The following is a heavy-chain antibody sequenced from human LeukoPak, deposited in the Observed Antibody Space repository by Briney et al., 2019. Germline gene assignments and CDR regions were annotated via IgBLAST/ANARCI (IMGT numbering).Heavy chain of an antibody. CDR3: XXDXXYSSGRSGY. D-gene: IGHD6-19*01. J-gene: IGHJ4*02. Sequence: GGSLRLSCAASGFTFSSYAMSWVRQAPGKGLEWVSAISGSGGSTSYADSVKGRFTISRDNAKNTLYLQMNSLRAENTAGYYXXXDXXYSSGRSGYWGQGTLVTVSS. CDR1: GFTFSSYA. V-gene: IGHV3-23*01. CDR2: ISGSGGST.